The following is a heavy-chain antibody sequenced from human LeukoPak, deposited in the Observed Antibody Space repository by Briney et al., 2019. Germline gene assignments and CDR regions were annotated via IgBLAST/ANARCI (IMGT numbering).Heavy chain of an antibody. Sequence: SETLSLTCTVSGGSISSYYWSWIRQPPGKGLEWIGYIYYSGSTNYNPSLKSRVTISVDTSKNQFSLKLSSVTAADTAVSYCTRFKYDSSGNYVGGDHWGQGTLVAVSS. D-gene: IGHD3-22*01. CDR2: IYYSGST. CDR1: GGSISSYY. V-gene: IGHV4-59*08. CDR3: TRFKYDSSGNYVGGDH. J-gene: IGHJ4*02.